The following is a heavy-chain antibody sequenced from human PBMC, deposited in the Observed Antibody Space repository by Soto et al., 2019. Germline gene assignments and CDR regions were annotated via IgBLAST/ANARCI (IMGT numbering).Heavy chain of an antibody. CDR1: GFTFSSYW. CDR3: ARDGYSSSWDPFDY. CDR2: IKQDGSEK. J-gene: IGHJ4*02. D-gene: IGHD6-13*01. Sequence: PGGSLRLSCAASGFTFSSYWMSWARQAPGKGLEWVANIKQDGSEKYYVDSVKGRFTISRDNAKNSLYLQMNSLRAEDTAMYYCARDGYSSSWDPFDYWGQGTLVTVSS. V-gene: IGHV3-7*01.